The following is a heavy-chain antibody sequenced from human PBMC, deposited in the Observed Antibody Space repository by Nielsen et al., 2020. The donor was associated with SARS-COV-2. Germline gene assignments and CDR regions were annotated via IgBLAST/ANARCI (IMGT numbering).Heavy chain of an antibody. D-gene: IGHD2-15*01. CDR3: AKAAVVAATQVHYYYYGMDV. CDR2: IIPIFGTA. CDR1: GGTLNSHT. Sequence: SVKVSCKASGGTLNSHTISWVRQAPGQGLEWMGGIIPIFGTANYAQKFQGRVTITADKSTSTAYMELSSLRSEDTAVYYCAKAAVVAATQVHYYYYGMDVWGQGTTVTVS. V-gene: IGHV1-69*06. J-gene: IGHJ6*02.